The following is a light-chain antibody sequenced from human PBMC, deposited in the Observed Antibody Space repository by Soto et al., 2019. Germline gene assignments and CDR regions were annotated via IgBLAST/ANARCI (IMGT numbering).Light chain of an antibody. CDR2: DAS. V-gene: IGKV3-11*01. CDR1: QSVSSA. CDR3: QQSGNWPIT. Sequence: EIVLTQSPATLSLSPGERATLSCRASQSVSSALIWYQQKPGQTPRLLIYDASNTATGTPARFSGSGSGTDFSLTISSLEPEDFAVYYCQQSGNWPITFGQGTRLELK. J-gene: IGKJ5*01.